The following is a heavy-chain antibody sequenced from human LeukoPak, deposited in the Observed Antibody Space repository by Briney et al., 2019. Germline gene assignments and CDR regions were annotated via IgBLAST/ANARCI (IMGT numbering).Heavy chain of an antibody. D-gene: IGHD3-3*01. CDR2: ISAYNGNT. J-gene: IGHJ4*02. Sequence: GASVKVSCKASGYTFTSYGIIWVRQAPGQGLEWMGWISAYNGNTNYAQKLQGRVTMTTDTSTSTAYMELRSLRSDDTAVYYCARAYYDFWSGFLSFDYWGQGTLVTVSS. CDR3: ARAYYDFWSGFLSFDY. CDR1: GYTFTSYG. V-gene: IGHV1-18*01.